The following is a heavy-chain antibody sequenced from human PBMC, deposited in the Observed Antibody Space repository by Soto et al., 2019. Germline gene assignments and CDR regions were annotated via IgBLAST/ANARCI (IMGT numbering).Heavy chain of an antibody. CDR1: GFTFSDYY. CDR3: ARAPPYDCSSTSCHHDAFDI. Sequence: GGSLRLSCAASGFTFSDYYMSWIRQAPGKGLEWVSYISSSGSTIYYADSVKGRFTISRDNAKNSLYLQMNSLRAEDTAVYYCARAPPYDCSSTSCHHDAFDIWGQGTMVTVSS. V-gene: IGHV3-11*01. CDR2: ISSSGSTI. J-gene: IGHJ3*02. D-gene: IGHD2-2*01.